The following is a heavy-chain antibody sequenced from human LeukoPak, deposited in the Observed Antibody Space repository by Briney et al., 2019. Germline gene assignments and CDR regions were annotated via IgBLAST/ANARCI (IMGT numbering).Heavy chain of an antibody. Sequence: HPGGSLRLSCAASGFTFSSYEMNWVRQAPGKGLEWVSYISSSGTAIYYADSVKGRFTISRDTAKNSLYLQMNSLRAEDTALYYCARDMEPDAFDIWGQGTMVTVSS. V-gene: IGHV3-48*03. CDR3: ARDMEPDAFDI. J-gene: IGHJ3*02. D-gene: IGHD1-1*01. CDR1: GFTFSSYE. CDR2: ISSSGTAI.